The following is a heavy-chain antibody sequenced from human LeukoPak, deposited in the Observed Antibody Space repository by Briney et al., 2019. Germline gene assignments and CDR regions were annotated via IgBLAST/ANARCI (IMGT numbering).Heavy chain of an antibody. CDR1: GFTFSDYW. Sequence: GGSLRLSCAASGFTFSDYWMRWVRQAPGKGLVWVSIINTDTRGTYYADSVKGRFTISRDNAKNTLYLQMNSVRAEDTAVYYCARAGAYHFDNWGQGTLVTVSS. V-gene: IGHV3-74*01. D-gene: IGHD3-16*01. J-gene: IGHJ4*02. CDR3: ARAGAYHFDN. CDR2: INTDTRGT.